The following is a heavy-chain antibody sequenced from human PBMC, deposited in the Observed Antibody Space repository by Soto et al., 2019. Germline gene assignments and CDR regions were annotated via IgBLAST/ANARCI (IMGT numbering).Heavy chain of an antibody. J-gene: IGHJ4*02. Sequence: QVQLQESGPGLVKPSQTLSLTCTVSGGSISSGDYYWSWIRQPPGKGLEWIGYIYYSGSTYYNPSLKSRVTISVDTSMNQSSLKLSSVTAAVTAVYYSARVSETTVTTPFDYCGQGTLVTVSS. CDR1: GGSISSGDYY. V-gene: IGHV4-30-4*01. D-gene: IGHD4-17*01. CDR2: IYYSGST. CDR3: ARVSETTVTTPFDY.